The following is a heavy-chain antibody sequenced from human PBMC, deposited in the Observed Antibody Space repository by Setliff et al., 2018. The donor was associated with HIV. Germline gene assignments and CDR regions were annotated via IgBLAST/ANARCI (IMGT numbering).Heavy chain of an antibody. Sequence: GESLKISCKGSAYSFTSYWIGWVRQMPGKGLEWMGIIYPGDSNTRYSPSFQGQVTISADKSISAAFLQWSSLKASDTAMYYCATPISITSGSAFDYWGQGTLVTVSS. V-gene: IGHV5-51*01. J-gene: IGHJ4*02. CDR1: AYSFTSYW. CDR2: IYPGDSNT. D-gene: IGHD2-2*01. CDR3: ATPISITSGSAFDY.